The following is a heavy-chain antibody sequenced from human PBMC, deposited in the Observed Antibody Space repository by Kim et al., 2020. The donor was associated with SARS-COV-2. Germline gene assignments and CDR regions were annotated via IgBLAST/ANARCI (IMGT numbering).Heavy chain of an antibody. V-gene: IGHV4-31*03. CDR1: GGSISSGGYY. CDR3: ARVEPSYGHSDYYYGMDV. Sequence: SETLSLTCTVSGGSISSGGYYWSWIRQHPGKGLEWIGYIYYSGSTYYNPSLKSRVTISVDTSKNQFSLKLSSVTAADTAVYYCARVEPSYGHSDYYYGMDVWGQGTTVTVSS. D-gene: IGHD5-18*01. J-gene: IGHJ6*02. CDR2: IYYSGST.